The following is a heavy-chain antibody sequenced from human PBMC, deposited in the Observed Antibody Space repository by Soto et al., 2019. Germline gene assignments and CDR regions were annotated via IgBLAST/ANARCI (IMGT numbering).Heavy chain of an antibody. CDR1: GFTFSDYY. D-gene: IGHD4-4*01. V-gene: IGHV3-11*01. CDR3: ALAGYDSNYYAVTPLSAGHF. Sequence: QVQLVVSGGGLVKHGGSLRISCAASGFTFSDYYISWIRQAPGKGLEWVSYISSSGSIIYYADSVKGRFTISRDNAKNSLYLQMNSLRAEDTAVYYCALAGYDSNYYAVTPLSAGHFWGQGTLDTVSS. CDR2: ISSSGSII. J-gene: IGHJ4*02.